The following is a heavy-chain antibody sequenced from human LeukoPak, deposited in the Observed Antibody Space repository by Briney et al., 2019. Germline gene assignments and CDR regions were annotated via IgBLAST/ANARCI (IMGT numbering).Heavy chain of an antibody. Sequence: SETLSLTCAVSGASTSSSHWWSWVRQAPGKGLEWIGEIYHSGSTNYNPSLKSRVTISVDKSKNQFSLKLSSVTAADTAVYYCARTYDTSGYYYAFDYWGQGTLVTVSS. J-gene: IGHJ4*02. V-gene: IGHV4-4*02. CDR3: ARTYDTSGYYYAFDY. D-gene: IGHD3-22*01. CDR2: IYHSGST. CDR1: GASTSSSHW.